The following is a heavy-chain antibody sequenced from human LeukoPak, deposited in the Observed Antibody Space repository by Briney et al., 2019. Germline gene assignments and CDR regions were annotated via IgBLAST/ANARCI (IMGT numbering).Heavy chain of an antibody. CDR1: GGSFSGYY. J-gene: IGHJ4*02. CDR3: ARCFEGLDY. V-gene: IGHV4-34*01. CDR2: INHSGST. Sequence: SETLSLTCAVYGGSFSGYYWSWIRQPPGKGLEWIGEINHSGSTNYNPSLKSRVTISVDTSKNQFSLKLSSVTAADTAVYYCARCFEGLDYWGQGTLVTVSS.